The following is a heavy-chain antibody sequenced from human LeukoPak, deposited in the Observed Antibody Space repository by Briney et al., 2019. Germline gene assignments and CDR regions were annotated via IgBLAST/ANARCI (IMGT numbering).Heavy chain of an antibody. CDR3: ARGEIYSYGPTSD. D-gene: IGHD5-18*01. V-gene: IGHV3-21*01. J-gene: IGHJ4*02. CDR2: ISSSSYM. Sequence: GGSLRLSCAASGFTFSSYSMNWVRQAPGKGLEWVSSISSSSYMYYADSVKGRFTISRDNAKNSLYLQMNSLRAEDTAVYYCARGEIYSYGPTSDWGQGTLVTVSS. CDR1: GFTFSSYS.